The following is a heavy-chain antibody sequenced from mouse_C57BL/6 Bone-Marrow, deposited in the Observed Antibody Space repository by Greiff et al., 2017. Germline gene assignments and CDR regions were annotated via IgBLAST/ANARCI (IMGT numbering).Heavy chain of an antibody. CDR3: ARSGYYGSSYDWYFDV. CDR2: IYPRSGNT. Sequence: VQLQQSGAELARPGASVKLSCKASGYTFTSYGISWVKHRTGQGLEWIGEIYPRSGNTYYNEKFKGKATLTADKSSSTAYMELRSLTSEDSAVYFCARSGYYGSSYDWYFDVWGTGTTVTVSS. D-gene: IGHD1-1*01. J-gene: IGHJ1*03. V-gene: IGHV1-81*01. CDR1: GYTFTSYG.